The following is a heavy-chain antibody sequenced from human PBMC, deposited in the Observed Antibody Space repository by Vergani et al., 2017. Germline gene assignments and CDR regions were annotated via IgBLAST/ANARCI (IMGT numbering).Heavy chain of an antibody. CDR2: FFSGGST. CDR3: ARHEMDGYSNGYIDA. CDR1: GASVSSSVSSSGYS. V-gene: IGHV4-39*01. D-gene: IGHD3/OR15-3a*01. Sequence: QVRLQESGPGLVKPSETLSLTCTVSGASVSSSVSSSGYSWGWLRQPPGKGLECIGNFFSGGSTYYNPSLKSRVTISVDTSKNQFSLKVRSVTAADTAVYYCARHEMDGYSNGYIDAWGQGILVTVSS. J-gene: IGHJ4*02.